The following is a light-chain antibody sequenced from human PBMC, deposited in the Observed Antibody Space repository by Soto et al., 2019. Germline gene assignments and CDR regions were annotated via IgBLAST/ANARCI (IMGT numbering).Light chain of an antibody. Sequence: QSALTQPPSASGSPGQSVTISCTGTSSDVGGYNYVSWYQQYPGRAPKLMIYEVTKRPSGVPDRFSGSKSDNTASLTVSGLQAEDEGDYYCSSYAASNNFYFVFGGGTQLTVL. J-gene: IGLJ3*02. CDR1: SSDVGGYNY. CDR3: SSYAASNNFYFV. V-gene: IGLV2-8*01. CDR2: EVT.